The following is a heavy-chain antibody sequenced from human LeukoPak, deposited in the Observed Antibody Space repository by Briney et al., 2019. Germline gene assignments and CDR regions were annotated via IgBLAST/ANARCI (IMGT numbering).Heavy chain of an antibody. J-gene: IGHJ5*02. Sequence: SETLSLTCAVYGGSFSGYYWSWIRRPPGKGLEWIGEINHSGSTNYNPSLKSRVTISVDTSKNQFSLKLSSVTAADTAVYYCARPSGYSSGPWGQGTLVTVSS. CDR2: INHSGST. V-gene: IGHV4-34*01. CDR1: GGSFSGYY. CDR3: ARPSGYSSGP. D-gene: IGHD6-19*01.